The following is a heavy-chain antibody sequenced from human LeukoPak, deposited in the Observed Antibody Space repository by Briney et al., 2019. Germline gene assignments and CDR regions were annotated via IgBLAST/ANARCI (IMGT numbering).Heavy chain of an antibody. CDR2: IYYSGST. CDR1: GGSISSGDYY. Sequence: SGTLSLTCTVSGGSISSGDYYWSWIRQPPGKGLEWIGYIYYSGSTYYNPSLKSRVTMSVDTSKNQFSLKLSSVTAADTAVYYCASSRRYYYDSSGYYAFDIWGQGTMVTVSS. V-gene: IGHV4-30-4*08. J-gene: IGHJ3*02. D-gene: IGHD3-22*01. CDR3: ASSRRYYYDSSGYYAFDI.